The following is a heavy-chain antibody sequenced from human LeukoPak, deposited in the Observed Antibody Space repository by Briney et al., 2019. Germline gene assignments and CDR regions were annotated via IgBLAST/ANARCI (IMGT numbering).Heavy chain of an antibody. Sequence: PSETLSLTCAVYGGSFSGYYWSWIRQPPGKGLEWIGEINHSGSTNYNPSLKSRVTISVDTSKNQFSLKLSSVTAADTAVYYCASQYLTAAGEFYYYGMDVWGQGTTVTVSS. CDR1: GGSFSGYY. D-gene: IGHD6-13*01. CDR2: INHSGST. V-gene: IGHV4-34*01. J-gene: IGHJ6*02. CDR3: ASQYLTAAGEFYYYGMDV.